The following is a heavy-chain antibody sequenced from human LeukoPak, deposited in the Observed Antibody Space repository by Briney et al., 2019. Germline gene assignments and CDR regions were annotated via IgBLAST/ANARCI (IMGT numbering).Heavy chain of an antibody. Sequence: QPGGSLRLSCAASGFTFSSYGMHWVRQAPGKGLEWVAVIWYDGSNKYYADSVKGRFTISRDNSKNTLYLQMDRLRAEDTAVYYCARDGYYYDSSGYLDYWGQGTLVTVPS. V-gene: IGHV3-33*01. CDR2: IWYDGSNK. CDR1: GFTFSSYG. D-gene: IGHD3-22*01. J-gene: IGHJ4*02. CDR3: ARDGYYYDSSGYLDY.